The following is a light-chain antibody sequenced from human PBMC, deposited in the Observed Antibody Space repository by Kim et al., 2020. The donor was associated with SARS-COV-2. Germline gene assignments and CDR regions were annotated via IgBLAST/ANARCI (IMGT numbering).Light chain of an antibody. CDR2: GAS. CDR3: QHYGSSPPYT. J-gene: IGKJ2*01. Sequence: PGERATLSCRASQSVSSSYLAWYQQKPGQAPRLLIYGASSRATGIPDRFSGSGSGTDLTLTISRLEPEDFAVYYCQHYGSSPPYTFGQGTKLEI. CDR1: QSVSSSY. V-gene: IGKV3-20*01.